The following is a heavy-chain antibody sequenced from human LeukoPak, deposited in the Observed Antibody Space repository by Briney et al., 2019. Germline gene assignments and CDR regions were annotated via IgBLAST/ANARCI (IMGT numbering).Heavy chain of an antibody. CDR1: GFTFSSYE. D-gene: IGHD6-6*01. J-gene: IGHJ6*03. CDR3: ARADSSSTEYYYYYYMDV. V-gene: IGHV3-48*03. CDR2: ISSSGSTI. Sequence: GGSLRLSCAASGFTFSSYEMNWVRQAPGKGLEWVSYISSSGSTIYYADSVKGRFTISRDNAKNSLYLQMNSLRAEDTALYYCARADSSSTEYYYYYYMDVWGKGTTVTVSS.